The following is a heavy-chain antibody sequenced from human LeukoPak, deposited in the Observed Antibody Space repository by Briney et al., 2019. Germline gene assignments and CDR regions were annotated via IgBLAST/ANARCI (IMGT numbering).Heavy chain of an antibody. V-gene: IGHV4-34*01. Sequence: SETLSLTCAVYGGSFSGYYWSWIRQPPGKGLEWIGETNHSGSTNYNPSLKSRVTISVDTSKNQLSLKLSSVTAADTAVYYCARVGVVPAARGRRAFDIWGQGTMVTVSS. J-gene: IGHJ3*02. CDR3: ARVGVVPAARGRRAFDI. CDR1: GGSFSGYY. D-gene: IGHD2-2*01. CDR2: TNHSGST.